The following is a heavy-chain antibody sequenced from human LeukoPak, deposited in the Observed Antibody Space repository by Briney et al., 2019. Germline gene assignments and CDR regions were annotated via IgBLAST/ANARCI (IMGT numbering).Heavy chain of an antibody. V-gene: IGHV4-39*01. J-gene: IGHJ4*02. CDR1: GGSISSSSYY. Sequence: SETLSLTCTVSGGSISSSSYYWGWIRQPPGKGLEWIGSIYYSGSTYYNPSLKSRVTISVDTSKNQFSLKLSSVTAADTAVYYCASKQQLLRYCDYWGQGTLVTVSS. D-gene: IGHD6-13*01. CDR2: IYYSGST. CDR3: ASKQQLLRYCDY.